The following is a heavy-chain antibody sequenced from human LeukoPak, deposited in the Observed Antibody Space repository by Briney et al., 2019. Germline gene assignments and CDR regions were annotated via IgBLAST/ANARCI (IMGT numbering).Heavy chain of an antibody. CDR3: AKRVSGTTFY. D-gene: IGHD1-1*01. CDR2: ISGSGATT. Sequence: GESLKISCAASGFTFSSYVMSWVRQAPGKGLEWVSAISGSGATTYYADSVKGRFTISRDNSKNTLYLHMNSLRAEDTAVYYCAKRVSGTTFYWGQGTLVTVSS. CDR1: GFTFSSYV. V-gene: IGHV3-23*01. J-gene: IGHJ4*02.